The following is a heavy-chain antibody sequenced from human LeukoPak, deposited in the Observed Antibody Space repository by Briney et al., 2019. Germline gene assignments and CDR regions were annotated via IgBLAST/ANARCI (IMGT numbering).Heavy chain of an antibody. V-gene: IGHV3-20*04. Sequence: GGSLRLSCAASGFTFDDYGMSWVRQAPGKGLEWVSGINWSGRSTGYAESVKGRFTISRDNAKNSLYLQMNSLRAEDTALYYCARDTYCSGGSCLRYYWGQGSLVTVSS. CDR2: INWSGRST. J-gene: IGHJ4*02. CDR3: ARDTYCSGGSCLRYY. CDR1: GFTFDDYG. D-gene: IGHD2-15*01.